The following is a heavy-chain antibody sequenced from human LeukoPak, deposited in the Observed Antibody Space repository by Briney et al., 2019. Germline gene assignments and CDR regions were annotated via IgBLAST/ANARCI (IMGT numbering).Heavy chain of an antibody. CDR3: AKGGYRIAAYYYYYSMDV. CDR2: ISGSGGRT. V-gene: IGHV3-23*01. Sequence: GGSLRLSCTTSGFSFGDYGMSWVRQAPGKGLEWVSAISGSGGRTYYADSVKCRFTISRDNSKTPLYPPMNSLRAEDTAVYYCAKGGYRIAAYYYYYSMDVWGKGTTVTVSS. J-gene: IGHJ6*03. D-gene: IGHD6-25*01. CDR1: GFSFGDYG.